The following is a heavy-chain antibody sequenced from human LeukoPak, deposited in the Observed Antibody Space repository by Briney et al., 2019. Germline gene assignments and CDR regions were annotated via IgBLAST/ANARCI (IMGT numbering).Heavy chain of an antibody. D-gene: IGHD3-16*02. CDR1: GYTFTSYG. CDR2: ISAYNGNT. V-gene: IGHV1-18*01. J-gene: IGHJ4*02. Sequence: ASVKVSCKASGYTFTSYGISWVRQAPGQGLEWMGWISAYNGNTNYAQKLQGRVTMTTDTSTSTAYMELRSLRSDDTAVYYCARQRDDYDYVWGSYRPTYDYWGRGTLVTVSS. CDR3: ARQRDDYDYVWGSYRPTYDY.